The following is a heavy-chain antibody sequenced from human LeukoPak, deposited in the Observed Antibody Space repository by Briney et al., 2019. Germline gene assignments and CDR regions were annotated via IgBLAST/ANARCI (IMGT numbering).Heavy chain of an antibody. J-gene: IGHJ6*03. Sequence: ASVKVSCKASGYTFTSYGISWVRQATGQGLEWMGWMNPNSGNTGYAQKFQGRVTMTRNTSISTAYMELSSLRSEDTAVYYCARTGVAATRGYYYYYYMDVWGKGTTVTVSS. CDR1: GYTFTSYG. CDR2: MNPNSGNT. CDR3: ARTGVAATRGYYYYYYMDV. V-gene: IGHV1-8*02. D-gene: IGHD2-15*01.